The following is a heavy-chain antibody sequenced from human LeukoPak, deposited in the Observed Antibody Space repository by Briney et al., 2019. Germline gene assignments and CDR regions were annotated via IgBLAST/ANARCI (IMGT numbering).Heavy chain of an antibody. CDR1: GYTFTSYG. V-gene: IGHV1-18*04. Sequence: GASVKVSCKASGYTFTSYGISWVRQAPGQGLEWMGWISAYNGNTNYAQKLQGRVTMTTDTSTSTAYMELRSLRSDDTAVYYCARDERITMVRGVIKYFDYWGQGTLVTVSS. J-gene: IGHJ4*02. CDR3: ARDERITMVRGVIKYFDY. D-gene: IGHD3-10*01. CDR2: ISAYNGNT.